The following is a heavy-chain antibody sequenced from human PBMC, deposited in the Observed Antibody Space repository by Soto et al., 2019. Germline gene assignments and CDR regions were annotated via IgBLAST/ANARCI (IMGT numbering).Heavy chain of an antibody. V-gene: IGHV1-3*01. J-gene: IGHJ4*02. CDR3: ARARGYSYGQVDS. CDR2: XNXXNXXX. Sequence: GASVKVSCKASGYTFTSYAMHWVRQAPGQRLEXMGXXNXXNXXXXXSXXXQGRVTITRDTSASTAYMDLSSLRSEETAVYYCARARGYSYGQVDSWGQGTLVTVSS. D-gene: IGHD5-18*01. CDR1: GYTFTSYA.